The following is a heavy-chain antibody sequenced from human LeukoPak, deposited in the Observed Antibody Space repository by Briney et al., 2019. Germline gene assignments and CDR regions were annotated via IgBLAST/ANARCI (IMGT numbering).Heavy chain of an antibody. J-gene: IGHJ4*02. CDR2: IYHSGST. CDR3: ARLEIAAVGGYFDY. Sequence: SETLSLTCAVSGDSISSNNWWIWVRQPPGKGLEWIGEIYHSGSTTYNPSLKSRVTISVDKSKNEFSLKMSSVTAVDTAVYYCARLEIAAVGGYFDYWGQGTLVTVSS. D-gene: IGHD2-21*01. V-gene: IGHV4-4*02. CDR1: GDSISSNNW.